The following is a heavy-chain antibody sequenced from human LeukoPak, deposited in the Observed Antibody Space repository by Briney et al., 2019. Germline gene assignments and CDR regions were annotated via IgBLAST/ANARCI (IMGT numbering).Heavy chain of an antibody. CDR2: IKSKTDGGTT. V-gene: IGHV3-15*01. J-gene: IGHJ4*02. D-gene: IGHD3-22*01. Sequence: PGGSLRLSCAASGFTFSNAWMSWVRQAPGKGLEWVGRIKSKTDGGTTDYAAPVKGRFTISRDDSKNTLYLQMNSLKTEDTAVYYCTTETFYYYDSSGLDYWGQGTLSPSPQ. CDR3: TTETFYYYDSSGLDY. CDR1: GFTFSNAW.